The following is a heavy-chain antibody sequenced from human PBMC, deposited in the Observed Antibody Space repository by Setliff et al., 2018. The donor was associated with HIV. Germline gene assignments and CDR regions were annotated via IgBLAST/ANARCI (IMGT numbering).Heavy chain of an antibody. CDR1: GYTFTNYY. J-gene: IGHJ4*01. D-gene: IGHD3-10*01. CDR2: MNCMNGDT. Sequence: ASVKVSCKTSGYTFTNYYVNWVRQAPGQGLEWIGIMNCMNGDTSYAQNLKGRVTVTRDTSTSTVYMELSSLRPEDTAVYYCARGALLAVFDFDHWGHGTQVTVSS. CDR3: ARGALLAVFDFDH. V-gene: IGHV1-46*01.